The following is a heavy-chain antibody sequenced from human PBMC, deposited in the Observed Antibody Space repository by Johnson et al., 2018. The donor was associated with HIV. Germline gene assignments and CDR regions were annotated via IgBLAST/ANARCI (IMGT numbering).Heavy chain of an antibody. CDR2: IYSGGST. CDR1: GFTFSRYW. Sequence: VQLVESGGGLVQPGGSLRLSCAASGFTFSRYWMSWVRQAPGKGLEWVSVIYSGGSTYYADSVKGRFTISRDNSKNRLYLQMNSLRAGDTAVYYCARDGGETVVGSGAFDIWGQGTMVTVSS. J-gene: IGHJ3*02. V-gene: IGHV3-66*01. D-gene: IGHD4-23*01. CDR3: ARDGGETVVGSGAFDI.